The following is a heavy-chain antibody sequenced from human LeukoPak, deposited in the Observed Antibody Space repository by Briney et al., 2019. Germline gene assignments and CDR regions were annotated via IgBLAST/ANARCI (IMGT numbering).Heavy chain of an antibody. J-gene: IGHJ6*02. V-gene: IGHV3-74*01. Sequence: PGGSLRLSCAASGFSFDDYGLTWVRQAPGKGLVWVSRINSDGSTTNYADSVKGRFTISGDDAKNTLYLQMDSLRAEDSAVYYCARVTTNDYYYGMDVWGQGTTVTVSS. CDR3: ARVTTNDYYYGMDV. D-gene: IGHD1-1*01. CDR1: GFSFDDYG. CDR2: INSDGSTT.